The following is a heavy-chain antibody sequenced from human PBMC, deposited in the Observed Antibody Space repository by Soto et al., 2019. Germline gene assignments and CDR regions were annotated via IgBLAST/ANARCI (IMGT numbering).Heavy chain of an antibody. CDR3: VRDNYGDYDY. J-gene: IGHJ4*02. D-gene: IGHD4-17*01. V-gene: IGHV4-30-4*01. Sequence: QVQLQESSPGLVKPSQTLSLTCTVSGDSFSSGDYYWSWIRQPPAKGLEWIGYIYYSASTHYNPSLRSRVTISLDTSKNQFSLKLSSVTAADTAVYYCVRDNYGDYDYWGPGTLVTVSS. CDR1: GDSFSSGDYY. CDR2: IYYSAST.